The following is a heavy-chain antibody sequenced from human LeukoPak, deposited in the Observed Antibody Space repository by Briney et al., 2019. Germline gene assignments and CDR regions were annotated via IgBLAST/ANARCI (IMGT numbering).Heavy chain of an antibody. Sequence: SETLSLTCTVSGGSIGSYYWSWIRQPPGKGLEWIGYIYYSGSTNYNPSLKSRVTISEDTSKNQFSLKLSSVTAADTAVYYCARGSIATYYDILTGYATFDYWGQGTLVTVSS. CDR3: ARGSIATYYDILTGYATFDY. CDR2: IYYSGST. J-gene: IGHJ4*02. V-gene: IGHV4-59*01. D-gene: IGHD3-9*01. CDR1: GGSIGSYY.